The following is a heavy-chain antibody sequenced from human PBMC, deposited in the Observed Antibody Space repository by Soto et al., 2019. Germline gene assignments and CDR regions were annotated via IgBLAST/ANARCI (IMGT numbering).Heavy chain of an antibody. CDR1: GFTSSNYV. CDR3: ARGDPYYGMDV. V-gene: IGHV3-30*03. CDR2: ISYDGSNK. Sequence: QVQLVESGGGVVQPGRSLRLSCEASGFTSSNYVMHWVRQAPGKGQDWVAAISYDGSNKHYADSVKGRFTISRDNSKNTLYLEMNSLRGEDRAVYSCARGDPYYGMDVWGQGTTVTVSS. J-gene: IGHJ6*02.